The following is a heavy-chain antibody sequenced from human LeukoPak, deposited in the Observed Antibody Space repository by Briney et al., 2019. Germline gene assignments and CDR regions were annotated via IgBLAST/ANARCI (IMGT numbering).Heavy chain of an antibody. V-gene: IGHV3-7*01. CDR1: GFTYSSYW. D-gene: IGHD3-3*01. CDR2: IKQDGSEK. CDR3: ARDLRFYDY. J-gene: IGHJ4*02. Sequence: GGSLRLSCAASGFTYSSYWMSWVRRAPGKGLEWVANIKQDGSEKYYVDSVKGRLTISRDNAKSSLYLQMNSLRAEDTAVYYCARDLRFYDYWGQGTLVTVSS.